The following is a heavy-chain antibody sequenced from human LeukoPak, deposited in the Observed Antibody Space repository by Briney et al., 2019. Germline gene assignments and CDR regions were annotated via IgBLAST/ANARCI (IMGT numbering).Heavy chain of an antibody. CDR2: INPNSGGT. J-gene: IGHJ2*01. D-gene: IGHD4-23*01. V-gene: IGHV1-2*02. CDR1: GYTFTGYY. Sequence: ASVKVSCKASGYTFTGYYMHWVRQAPGQGLEWMGRINPNSGGTDYAQKFQGRVTMTRDTSISTAYMELSRLRSDDTAVYYRARDYKPKTTVAHWYFDLWGRGTLVTVSS. CDR3: ARDYKPKTTVAHWYFDL.